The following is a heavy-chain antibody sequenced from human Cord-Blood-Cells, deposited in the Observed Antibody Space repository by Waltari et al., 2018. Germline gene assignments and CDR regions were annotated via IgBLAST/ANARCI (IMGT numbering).Heavy chain of an antibody. J-gene: IGHJ4*02. CDR3: ARIWFGELPDY. CDR1: GFTVSSNY. D-gene: IGHD3-10*01. V-gene: IGHV3-53*01. Sequence: EVQLVESGGGLIQPGGSLRLSCAASGFTVSSNYMSWVRQAPGKGVKWVSVIYSGGSTYYADSVKGRFTISRDNSKNTLYLQMNSLRAEDTAVYYCARIWFGELPDYWGQGTLVTVSS. CDR2: IYSGGST.